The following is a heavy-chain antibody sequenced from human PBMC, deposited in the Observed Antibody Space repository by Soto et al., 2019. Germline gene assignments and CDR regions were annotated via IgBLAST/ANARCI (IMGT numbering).Heavy chain of an antibody. CDR1: GGSISSYY. Sequence: TSETLSLTCTVSGGSISSYYWTWIRQPPGMGLEWIGYISYRGSITYTPSLKSRVTISVDTSKNQFSLKLSSVTASDTAVYYCAREERYSGYDIVDYWGQGTLVTVSS. CDR2: ISYRGSI. CDR3: AREERYSGYDIVDY. J-gene: IGHJ4*02. D-gene: IGHD5-12*01. V-gene: IGHV4-59*01.